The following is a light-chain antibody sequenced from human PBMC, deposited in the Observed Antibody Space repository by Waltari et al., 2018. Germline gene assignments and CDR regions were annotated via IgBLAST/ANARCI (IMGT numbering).Light chain of an antibody. Sequence: DIQMTQSPSTLSASVGDRVTITCRASQSISSWLAWYQQKPGKAPKVLIYDASTLESGVPSRFRGSGSGTEFTLTISSLQPDDFATYYCQQSASYWTFGQGTKVDIK. V-gene: IGKV1-5*01. CDR1: QSISSW. CDR3: QQSASYWT. CDR2: DAS. J-gene: IGKJ1*01.